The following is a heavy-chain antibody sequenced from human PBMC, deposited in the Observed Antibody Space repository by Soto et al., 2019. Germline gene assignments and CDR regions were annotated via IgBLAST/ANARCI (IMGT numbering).Heavy chain of an antibody. CDR3: ARTPPSITMIVVVIEGAFDN. D-gene: IGHD3-22*01. Sequence: ASVKFSCKSSGYTFTSYGISWVRQAPGQGLEWMGWISAYNGNTNYAQKLQGRVTMTTDTSTSTAYMELRSLRSDDTAVYYCARTPPSITMIVVVIEGAFDNCGQGTTVTV. V-gene: IGHV1-18*01. CDR1: GYTFTSYG. J-gene: IGHJ3*02. CDR2: ISAYNGNT.